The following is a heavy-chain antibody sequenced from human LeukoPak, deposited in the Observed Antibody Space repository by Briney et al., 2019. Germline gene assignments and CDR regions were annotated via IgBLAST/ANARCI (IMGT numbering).Heavy chain of an antibody. D-gene: IGHD3-22*01. CDR2: INPNSGGT. J-gene: IGHJ3*02. CDR1: GYTFTGYY. V-gene: IGHV1-2*02. CDR3: ARGGYYYDSSGYYAFDI. Sequence: GASVKVSCKASGYTFTGYYMHWVRQAPGRGLEWMGWINPNSGGTNYAQKFQGRVTMTRDTSISTAYMELSRLRSDDTAVYYCARGGYYYDSSGYYAFDIWGQGTMVTVSS.